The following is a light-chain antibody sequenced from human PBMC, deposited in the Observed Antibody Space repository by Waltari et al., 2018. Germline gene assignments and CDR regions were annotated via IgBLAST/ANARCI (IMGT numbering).Light chain of an antibody. V-gene: IGKV1-33*01. J-gene: IGKJ4*01. CDR3: QQLLP. CDR2: DAS. CDR1: QDIRNY. Sequence: IQMTQSPSSLSASVGARVTITCQPNQDIRNYLNWYQQKPGKDPKLLIYDASNLETGVPSRFSGSGSGTDFTFTISSLQSEDIATYNCQQLLPFGGGTKVEIK.